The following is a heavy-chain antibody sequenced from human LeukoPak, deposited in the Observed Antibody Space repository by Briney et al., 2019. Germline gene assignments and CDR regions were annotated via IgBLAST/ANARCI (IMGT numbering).Heavy chain of an antibody. Sequence: GGSLRLSCVASGFTFSNYWLHWVRQVPGKGLVWLSLISRDGTTSYADSVKGRFTISRDNSRNTLYLQMNSLRADDTAVYYCARYCSGASCYSGLDYWGQGTLVTVSS. V-gene: IGHV3-74*01. CDR3: ARYCSGASCYSGLDY. CDR1: GFTFSNYW. D-gene: IGHD2-2*01. J-gene: IGHJ4*02. CDR2: ISRDGTT.